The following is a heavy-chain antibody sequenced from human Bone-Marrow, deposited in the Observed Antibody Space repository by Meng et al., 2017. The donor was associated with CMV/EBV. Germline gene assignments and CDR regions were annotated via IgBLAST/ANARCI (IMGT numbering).Heavy chain of an antibody. CDR2: INSNSGDT. J-gene: IGHJ5*02. V-gene: IGHV1-2*02. D-gene: IGHD2-2*01. Sequence: ASVKVSCKASGFTFTDYYMQWVRQAPGQGLEWMGWINSNSGDTNYAQKFQGRVTMTRDTSISTAHMELSRLRSDDTAVYYCARDPGYCDSTNCWGIDPWGQGTLATVSS. CDR1: GFTFTDYY. CDR3: ARDPGYCDSTNCWGIDP.